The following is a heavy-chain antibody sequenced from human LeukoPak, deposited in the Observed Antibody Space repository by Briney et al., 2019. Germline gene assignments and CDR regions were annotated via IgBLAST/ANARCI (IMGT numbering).Heavy chain of an antibody. CDR3: ARAGPNDHRFDY. CDR1: GFTFSSYG. CDR2: IWYDGTNK. V-gene: IGHV3-30*02. Sequence: GGSLRLSCAASGFTFSSYGMHWVRQAPGKGLEWVALIWYDGTNKYYGDSVKGRFTISRDTLKNTVYLQMFSLRPEDTAIYYCARAGPNDHRFDYWGQGTLVAVSS. J-gene: IGHJ4*02. D-gene: IGHD1-1*01.